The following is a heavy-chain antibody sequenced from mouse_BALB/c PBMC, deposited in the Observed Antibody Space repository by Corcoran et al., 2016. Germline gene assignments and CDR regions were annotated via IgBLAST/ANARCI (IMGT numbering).Heavy chain of an antibody. Sequence: DVQLQESGPGLVKPSQSLSLTCSVNGYSITSGYYWNWIRQFPGNKLEWMGYISYDGSNNYNPSLKNRISITRDTSKNQFFLKLNSVTTEDTATYYCARWGLRLWYFDVWGAGTTVTVSS. V-gene: IGHV3-6*02. D-gene: IGHD2-4*01. CDR3: ARWGLRLWYFDV. CDR2: ISYDGSN. J-gene: IGHJ1*01. CDR1: GYSITSGYY.